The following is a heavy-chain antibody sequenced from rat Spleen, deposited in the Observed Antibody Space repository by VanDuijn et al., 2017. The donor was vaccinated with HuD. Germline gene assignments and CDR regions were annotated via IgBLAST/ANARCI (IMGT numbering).Heavy chain of an antibody. J-gene: IGHJ2*01. V-gene: IGHV5-19*01. D-gene: IGHD1-2*01. CDR3: ATDRSTIAAISTPFDY. Sequence: EVQLVESGGGLVQPGRSLKLSCAASGFTFSNYGMHWIRQAPTKGLEWVASISPSGGSTYYRDSVKGRFTISRDNAKSTLYLQMDSLRSEDTATYYCATDRSTIAAISTPFDYWGQGVMVTVSS. CDR1: GFTFSNYG. CDR2: ISPSGGST.